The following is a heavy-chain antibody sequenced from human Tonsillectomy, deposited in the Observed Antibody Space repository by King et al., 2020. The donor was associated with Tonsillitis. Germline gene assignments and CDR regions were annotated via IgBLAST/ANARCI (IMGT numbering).Heavy chain of an antibody. CDR3: ARHLGGIQSNWFDP. D-gene: IGHD2-15*01. Sequence: VQLVESGGGVVQPGRSLRLSCAASGFTFSNYDMHWVRQAPGKGLEWVALISFHGGNKYYADSVKGLFTISRDNSKNTLYLQMNSLRAEDTAVYYCARHLGGIQSNWFDPWGQGTLVTVSS. CDR1: GFTFSNYD. CDR2: ISFHGGNK. V-gene: IGHV3-30*03. J-gene: IGHJ5*02.